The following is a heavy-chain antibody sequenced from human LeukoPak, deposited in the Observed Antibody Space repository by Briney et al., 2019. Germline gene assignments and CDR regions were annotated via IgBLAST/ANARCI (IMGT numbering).Heavy chain of an antibody. CDR3: ARVNSSGWYDAFDI. Sequence: ASVKVSCKASGYTFTSYGISWVRQAPGQGREWMGWISAYNGNKKYAQKLQGRVTMTTDTSTSTAYMELRSLRSDDTAVYYCARVNSSGWYDAFDIWGQGTMVTVSS. J-gene: IGHJ3*02. CDR2: ISAYNGNK. CDR1: GYTFTSYG. V-gene: IGHV1-18*01. D-gene: IGHD6-19*01.